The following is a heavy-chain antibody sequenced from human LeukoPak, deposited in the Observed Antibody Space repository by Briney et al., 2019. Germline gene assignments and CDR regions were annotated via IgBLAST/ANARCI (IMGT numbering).Heavy chain of an antibody. J-gene: IGHJ4*02. D-gene: IGHD3-10*01. Sequence: SVKLSCKASGGTFSSYAISWVRQAPGQGREGMGGIIPIFGTANYAQKFQGRVTITTDQSTSTDYMEMRSLRSDDTAVYYCAREHGADYYGSGSYFDYWGQGTLVTVSS. V-gene: IGHV1-69*05. CDR2: IIPIFGTA. CDR3: AREHGADYYGSGSYFDY. CDR1: GGTFSSYA.